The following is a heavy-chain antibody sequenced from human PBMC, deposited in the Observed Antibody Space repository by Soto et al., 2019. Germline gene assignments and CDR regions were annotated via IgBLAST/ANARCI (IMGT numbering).Heavy chain of an antibody. CDR2: ISGSGGST. Sequence: GGSLRLSCAASGFTFSIYAMSWVRQAPGKGLEWVSAISGSGGSTYYADSVKGRFTISRDNSKNTLYLQMNSLRAEDTAVYYCAAGVAAAGYFDYWGQGTLVTV. V-gene: IGHV3-23*01. D-gene: IGHD6-13*01. CDR1: GFTFSIYA. CDR3: AAGVAAAGYFDY. J-gene: IGHJ4*02.